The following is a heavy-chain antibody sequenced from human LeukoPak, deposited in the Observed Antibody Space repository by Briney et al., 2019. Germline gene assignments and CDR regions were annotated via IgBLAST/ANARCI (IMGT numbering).Heavy chain of an antibody. D-gene: IGHD3-16*01. V-gene: IGHV1-46*01. CDR2: INPSGDST. CDR1: GYTFTGYY. CDR3: ARVISRWGGLDT. Sequence: ASVKVSCKASGYTFTGYYIHWVRQAPGQGLEWMGIINPSGDSTNYAQKFQGRVTMTRDTSTRTVYMELSSLRSEDTAVYYCARVISRWGGLDTWGQGTLVIVSS. J-gene: IGHJ5*02.